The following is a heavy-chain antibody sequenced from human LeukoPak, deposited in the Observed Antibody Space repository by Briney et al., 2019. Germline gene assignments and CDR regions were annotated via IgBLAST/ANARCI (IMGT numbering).Heavy chain of an antibody. D-gene: IGHD3-22*01. CDR2: ISSSSSYI. V-gene: IGHV3-21*04. CDR1: GFTFSSYS. J-gene: IGHJ4*02. CDR3: AKDTTYYYDSSGDYFDY. Sequence: GGSLRLSCAASGFTFSSYSMNWVRQAPGKGLEWVSSISSSSSYIYYADSVKGRFTISRDNAKNSLYRQMNSLRAEDTAVYYCAKDTTYYYDSSGDYFDYWGQGTLVTVSS.